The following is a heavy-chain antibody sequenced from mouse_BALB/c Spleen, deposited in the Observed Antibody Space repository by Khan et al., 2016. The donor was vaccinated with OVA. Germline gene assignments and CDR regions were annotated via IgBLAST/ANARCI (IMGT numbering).Heavy chain of an antibody. V-gene: IGHV9-4*02. CDR3: ERGVDDFYRNDGGAMDY. D-gene: IGHD2-12*01. CDR1: GYTFTTAG. CDR2: INTHSGVP. J-gene: IGHJ4*01. Sequence: QIQLVQSGPELKKPGETVRISCKASGYTFTTAGMQWVQKMPGKGLKWIGWINTHSGVPKYAEDFKGRFAFSLETSASTVYLQITNLKTEDTATNSGERGVDDFYRNDGGAMDYWGQGTTVTVSS.